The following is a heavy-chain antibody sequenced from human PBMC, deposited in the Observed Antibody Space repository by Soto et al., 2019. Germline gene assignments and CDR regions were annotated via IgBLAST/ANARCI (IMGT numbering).Heavy chain of an antibody. J-gene: IGHJ4*02. D-gene: IGHD3-10*01. CDR2: ISGSGGST. Sequence: GGSLRLSCAASGFTFSSYAMSWVRQAPGKGLEWVSAISGSGGSTYYADSVKGRFTISRDNSKNTLYLQMNSLRAEDTAVYYCAKVNYYGSGRSLDYWGQGTLVTAPQ. CDR3: AKVNYYGSGRSLDY. V-gene: IGHV3-23*01. CDR1: GFTFSSYA.